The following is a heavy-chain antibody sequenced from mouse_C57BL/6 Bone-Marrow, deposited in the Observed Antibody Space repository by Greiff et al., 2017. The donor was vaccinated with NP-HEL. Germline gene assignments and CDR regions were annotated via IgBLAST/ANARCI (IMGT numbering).Heavy chain of an antibody. CDR3: ARKGILDWYFDV. CDR1: GYTFTSYG. D-gene: IGHD4-1*01. J-gene: IGHJ1*03. CDR2: IYPRSGNT. Sequence: VMLVESGAELARPGASVKLSCKASGYTFTSYGISWVKQRTGQGLEWIGEIYPRSGNTYYNEKFKGKATLTADKSSSTAYMELRSLTSEDSAVYFCARKGILDWYFDVWGTGTTVTVSS. V-gene: IGHV1-81*01.